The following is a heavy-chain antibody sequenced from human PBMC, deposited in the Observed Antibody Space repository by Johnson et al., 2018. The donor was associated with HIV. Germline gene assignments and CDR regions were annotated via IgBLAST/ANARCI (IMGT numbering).Heavy chain of an antibody. J-gene: IGHJ3*02. CDR2: ISYDGSNK. D-gene: IGHD3-10*01. CDR3: ARRYSGMVQGRDAFDI. V-gene: IGHV3-30*04. Sequence: QVQLVESGGGVVQPGRSLRLSCAASGFTFSSYVMHWVRQAPGKGLEWVAVISYDGSNKYYADSVKGRFTISRDNSKNTLYLKMNSLRAEDTAVYYCARRYSGMVQGRDAFDIWGQGTMVTVSS. CDR1: GFTFSSYV.